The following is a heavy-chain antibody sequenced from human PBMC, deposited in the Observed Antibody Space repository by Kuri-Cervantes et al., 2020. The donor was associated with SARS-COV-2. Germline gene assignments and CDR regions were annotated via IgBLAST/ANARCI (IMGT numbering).Heavy chain of an antibody. CDR3: ARHEVDTAMKTNYYYYYGMDV. V-gene: IGHV5-51*01. D-gene: IGHD5-18*01. CDR2: IYPGDSDT. Sequence: GGSLRLSCKSSGYSFSNHWIGWVRQMPGKGLEWMGNIYPGDSDTRYSPSFQGQVTISADKSISTAYLQWSSLKASDTAMYYCARHEVDTAMKTNYYYYYGMDVWGQGTTVTVSS. J-gene: IGHJ6*02. CDR1: GYSFSNHW.